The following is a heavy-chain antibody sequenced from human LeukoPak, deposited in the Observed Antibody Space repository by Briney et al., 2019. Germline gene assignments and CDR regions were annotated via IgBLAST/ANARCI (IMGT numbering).Heavy chain of an antibody. CDR3: ARDSSAVAGSRYFDL. D-gene: IGHD6-19*01. J-gene: IGHJ2*01. V-gene: IGHV4-4*02. CDR2: IYHSGST. CDR1: GGSISSSNW. Sequence: SETLSLTCAVSGGSISSSNWWSWVRQPPGKGLEWIGEIYHSGSTNYNPSLKSRVTISVDKSKNQFSLKLSSVTAADTAVYYCARDSSAVAGSRYFDLWGRGTLVTVSS.